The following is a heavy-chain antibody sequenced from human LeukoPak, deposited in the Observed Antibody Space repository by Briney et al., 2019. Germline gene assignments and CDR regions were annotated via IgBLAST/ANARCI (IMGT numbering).Heavy chain of an antibody. J-gene: IGHJ4*02. Sequence: GGSLRLSCAASGFTFSSYWMSWVRQAPGKGLEWVANIKQDGSEKYYVDSVKGRFTISRDNAKNSLYLQMNSLGAEDTAVYYCARDRGVGAPYYFVYWGQGTLVTVSS. D-gene: IGHD1-26*01. CDR3: ARDRGVGAPYYFVY. CDR1: GFTFSSYW. CDR2: IKQDGSEK. V-gene: IGHV3-7*03.